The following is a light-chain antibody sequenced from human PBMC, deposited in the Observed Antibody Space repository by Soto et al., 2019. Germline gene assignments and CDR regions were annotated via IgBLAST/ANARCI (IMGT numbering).Light chain of an antibody. V-gene: IGLV2-14*03. J-gene: IGLJ2*01. CDR3: TSWTTSTTMI. CDR1: SSDIGAYNF. Sequence: QSALTQPASVSGSPGQSITISCTGTSSDIGAYNFVSWYQQHPGKATKLMLYDVNIRPSGVSNRFSGSKFGNTASLTISWLQAEDEADYYCTSWTTSTTMIFGGGTKVTVL. CDR2: DVN.